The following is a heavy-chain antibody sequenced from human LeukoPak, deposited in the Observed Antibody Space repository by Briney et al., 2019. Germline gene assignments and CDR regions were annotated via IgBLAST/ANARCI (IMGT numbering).Heavy chain of an antibody. CDR1: GFTFSSYA. J-gene: IGHJ4*02. V-gene: IGHV3-64D*09. CDR2: ISGNGGST. D-gene: IGHD6-6*01. CDR3: VRGHSSSSNYFDY. Sequence: GGPLRLSCSASGFTFSSYAMRWVRQAPGKGLEYVSGISGNGGSTNYEDSVKGRFTISRDNSKNTLYLQMSSLRAEDTAVYYCVRGHSSSSNYFDYWGQGSLVTVSS.